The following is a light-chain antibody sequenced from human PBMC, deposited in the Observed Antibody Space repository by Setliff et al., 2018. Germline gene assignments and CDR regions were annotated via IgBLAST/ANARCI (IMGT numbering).Light chain of an antibody. J-gene: IGLJ1*01. CDR1: SSDIGAYDY. CDR3: SSYSTRTSLDV. V-gene: IGLV2-14*03. CDR2: DVS. Sequence: QSALTQPASVSGSPGQSIAIYCIGSSSDIGAYDYVAWYQQHPGKAPKLMIYDVSHRPSGVSHRFSASKSGNTASLTISGLQVEDEADYYCSSYSTRTSLDVFGTGTKVTV.